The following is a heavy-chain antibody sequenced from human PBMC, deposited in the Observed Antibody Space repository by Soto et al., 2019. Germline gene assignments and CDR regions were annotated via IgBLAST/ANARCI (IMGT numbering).Heavy chain of an antibody. J-gene: IGHJ4*02. Sequence: QVYLVESGGGVVQPGRSLRLSCAASGFTFSSYVMHWVRQAPGKGLEWVAVISYDGSNKYYADSVKGRFTISRDNSKNTLYLQMNNVRAEDTAVYYCARSVSSWYLGHDYWGQGTLVTVSS. D-gene: IGHD6-13*01. CDR3: ARSVSSWYLGHDY. CDR1: GFTFSSYV. V-gene: IGHV3-30-3*01. CDR2: ISYDGSNK.